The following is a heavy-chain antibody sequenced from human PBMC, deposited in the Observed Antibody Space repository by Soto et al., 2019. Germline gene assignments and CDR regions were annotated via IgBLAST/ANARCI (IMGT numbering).Heavy chain of an antibody. Sequence: PGGSLRLSCAASGFTFSSYAMHWVRQAPGKGLEWVAVISYDGSNKYHADSVKGRFTISRDNSKNTLYLQMSSLRAEDTAVYYCARYLTVAGTSGYYYYGMDVWGQGTTVTVSS. CDR3: ARYLTVAGTSGYYYYGMDV. D-gene: IGHD6-19*01. V-gene: IGHV3-30-3*01. CDR1: GFTFSSYA. J-gene: IGHJ6*02. CDR2: ISYDGSNK.